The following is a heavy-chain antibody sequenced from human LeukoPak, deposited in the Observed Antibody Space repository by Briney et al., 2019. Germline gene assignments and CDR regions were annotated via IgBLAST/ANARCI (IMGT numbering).Heavy chain of an antibody. CDR1: GGSISSYY. CDR2: IYTSGST. V-gene: IGHV4-4*09. Sequence: SETLSLTCTVSGGSISSYYWSWIRQPPGKGLEWIGYIYTSGSTNYNPSLKSRVTISVDTSKNQFSLKLSSVTAADTAVYYCARGVMAAANFDYWGQGTLVTVSS. J-gene: IGHJ4*02. CDR3: ARGVMAAANFDY. D-gene: IGHD2-8*01.